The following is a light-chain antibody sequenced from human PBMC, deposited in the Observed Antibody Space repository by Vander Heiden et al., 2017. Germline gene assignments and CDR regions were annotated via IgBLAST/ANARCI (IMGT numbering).Light chain of an antibody. V-gene: IGKV3-15*01. CDR3: QQYNSWPPLT. Sequence: EIVMTQSPASLSASPGERATLSCRASQSVSSNLAWYQQKLGQAPRLLIYGASPRATGIPARFSGSGSGTEFTLTISSLQSEDFAIYYCQQYNSWPPLT. J-gene: IGKJ4*01. CDR1: QSVSSN. CDR2: GAS.